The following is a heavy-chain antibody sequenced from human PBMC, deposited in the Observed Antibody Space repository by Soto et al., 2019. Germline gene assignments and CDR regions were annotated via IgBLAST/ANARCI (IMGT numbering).Heavy chain of an antibody. Sequence: EVRLLESGGGLVQPGGSLTLSCATSGFTFNNYSMSWVRQAPGKGLEWVSSINRGGGPYYADSVKGCFTISRDNSKNMLYLRMNSLRADDTAVYFCARADGPLPVTLLGFWGQGTLVTVSS. CDR3: ARADGPLPVTLLGF. J-gene: IGHJ4*02. V-gene: IGHV3-23*01. CDR2: INRGGGP. D-gene: IGHD5-18*01. CDR1: GFTFNNYS.